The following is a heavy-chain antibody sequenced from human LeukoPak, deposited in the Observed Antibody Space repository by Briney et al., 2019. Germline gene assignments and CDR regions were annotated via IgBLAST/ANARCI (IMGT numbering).Heavy chain of an antibody. CDR3: ARDRYALQY. CDR2: ISSDSTYI. D-gene: IGHD5-12*01. V-gene: IGHV3-21*01. CDR1: GFTFSSHS. J-gene: IGHJ1*01. Sequence: PGGSLRLSCAASGFTFSSHSMNWVRQAPGKGLEWVSSISSDSTYIYHADSVKGRFTISRDNAKNSLYLQMNSLRDEGTAVYYCARDRYALQYWGQGTLVTVSS.